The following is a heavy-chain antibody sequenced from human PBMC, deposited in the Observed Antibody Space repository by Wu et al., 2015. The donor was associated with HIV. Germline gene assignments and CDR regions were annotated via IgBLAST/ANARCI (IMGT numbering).Heavy chain of an antibody. Sequence: QVQLVQSGAEVKKPGSSVKVSCKASGGTFSSYAISWVRQAPGQGLEWMGGIIPIFGTANYAQKFQGRVTITADESTSTAYMELSSLRSEDTAVYYCARVDFTGRTQERFYGGNPRAYYYYNGRLGQRDHGHRLL. CDR1: GGTFSSYA. V-gene: IGHV1-69*12. D-gene: IGHD4-23*01. CDR2: IIPIFGTA. J-gene: IGHJ6*03. CDR3: ARVDFTGRTQERFYGGNPRAYYYYNGR.